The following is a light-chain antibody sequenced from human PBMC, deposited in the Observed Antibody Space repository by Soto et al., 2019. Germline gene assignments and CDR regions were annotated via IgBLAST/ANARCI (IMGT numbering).Light chain of an antibody. CDR2: AAS. V-gene: IGKV3-15*01. CDR1: QSLSSN. J-gene: IGKJ1*01. CDR3: QQYHLWPPWT. Sequence: DIILTPSATTRSVSGRGRAPRXXRASQSLSSNLAWYQQKPGQAPRLLXYAASTRATGIPARFSGSGSWTEFTPTLSSLQSEDFAVYYCQQYHLWPPWTFGQGTKVDIK.